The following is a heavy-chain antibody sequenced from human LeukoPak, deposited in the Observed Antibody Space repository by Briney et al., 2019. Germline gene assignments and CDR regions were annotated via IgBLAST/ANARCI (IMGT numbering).Heavy chain of an antibody. J-gene: IGHJ6*02. V-gene: IGHV1-8*01. CDR1: GYTFTSYD. CDR2: MNPNSGNT. D-gene: IGHD2-8*01. CDR3: ARAVLLGYCTNGVCYGYGMDV. Sequence: ASVKVSCKASGYTFTSYDINWVRQATGQGLEWMGWMNPNSGNTGYAQKFQGRVTMTRNTSISTAYMELSSLRSEDTAVYYCARAVLLGYCTNGVCYGYGMDVWGQGTTVTVS.